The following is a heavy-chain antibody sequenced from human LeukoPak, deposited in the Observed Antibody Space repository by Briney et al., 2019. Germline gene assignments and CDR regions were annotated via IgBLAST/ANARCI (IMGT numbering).Heavy chain of an antibody. CDR2: IYYSGST. Sequence: PSETLSLTCTVSGGSISSYYWSWIRQPPGKGLEWIGYIYYSGSTNYNPSLKGRVTISVDTSKNQFSLKLSSVTAADTAVYYCASGGLGLRVFDYWGQGTLVTVSS. CDR1: GGSISSYY. D-gene: IGHD3-16*01. CDR3: ASGGLGLRVFDY. V-gene: IGHV4-59*01. J-gene: IGHJ4*02.